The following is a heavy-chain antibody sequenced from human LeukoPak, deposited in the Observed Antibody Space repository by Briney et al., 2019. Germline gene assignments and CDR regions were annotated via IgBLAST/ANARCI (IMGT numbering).Heavy chain of an antibody. Sequence: KPSETLSLTCTVSGGSISSYYWSWIRQPPGKGLEWIGSIYHSGSTYYNPSLKSRVTMSVDTSKNQFSLKLSSVTAADTAMYYCARVGDYALKDWGQGTLVTVSS. CDR3: ARVGDYALKD. J-gene: IGHJ4*02. CDR1: GGSISSYY. V-gene: IGHV4-59*04. D-gene: IGHD4-17*01. CDR2: IYHSGST.